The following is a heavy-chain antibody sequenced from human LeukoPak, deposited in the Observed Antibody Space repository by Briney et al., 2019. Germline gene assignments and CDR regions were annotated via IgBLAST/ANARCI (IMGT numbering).Heavy chain of an antibody. CDR2: IYPGDSDT. J-gene: IGHJ5*02. Sequence: GESLKISCKGSGYSFSSYWIGWVRQMPGKGLEWMGIIYPGDSDTRYSPSFQGQVTISADKSISTACLQWSSLKASDTAMYYCARAQVTAYNWLDPWGQGTLVTVSS. CDR1: GYSFSSYW. D-gene: IGHD2-21*02. CDR3: ARAQVTAYNWLDP. V-gene: IGHV5-51*01.